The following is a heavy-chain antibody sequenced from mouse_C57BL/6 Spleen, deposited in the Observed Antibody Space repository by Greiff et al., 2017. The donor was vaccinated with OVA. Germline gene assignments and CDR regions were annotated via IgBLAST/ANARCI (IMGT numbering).Heavy chain of an antibody. J-gene: IGHJ1*03. D-gene: IGHD1-1*01. Sequence: VQLQQSGAELVKPGASVKLSCKASGYTFTEYTIHWVKQRSGQGLEWIGWFYPGSGSPKYNEQFKDKATLTADKSSSTVYMELSRLTSEDSAVYFCARHEDQTVVAPWGFDVWGTGTTVTVSS. CDR1: GYTFTEYT. CDR2: FYPGSGSP. V-gene: IGHV1-62-2*01. CDR3: ARHEDQTVVAPWGFDV.